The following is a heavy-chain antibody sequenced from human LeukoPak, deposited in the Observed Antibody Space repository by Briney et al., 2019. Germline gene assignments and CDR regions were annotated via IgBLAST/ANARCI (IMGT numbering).Heavy chain of an antibody. Sequence: SSETLSLTCTVSGGSVSRSPYYWGWIRQPPGKGLEWIGNIYYSGSTYYNPSLKSRVTISVDTSKNQFSLKVTSVTAADTAVYYCAKDYRTGRPIYYFDHWGQGTLVTVSS. CDR1: GGSVSRSPYY. CDR2: IYYSGST. V-gene: IGHV4-39*07. D-gene: IGHD3/OR15-3a*01. J-gene: IGHJ4*02. CDR3: AKDYRTGRPIYYFDH.